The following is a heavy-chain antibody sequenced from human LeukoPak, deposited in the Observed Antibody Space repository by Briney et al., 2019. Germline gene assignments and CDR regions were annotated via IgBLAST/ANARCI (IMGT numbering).Heavy chain of an antibody. CDR3: ARGTIFGYYYMDV. Sequence: ASVKVSCKASGYTFTGYYIHWVRQAPGQGLEWMGWINSNSGGTNYAQKLQGRVTMTTDTSTSTAYMELRSLRSDDTAVYYCARGTIFGYYYMDVWGKGTTVTVSS. J-gene: IGHJ6*03. CDR1: GYTFTGYY. D-gene: IGHD3-3*01. V-gene: IGHV1-2*02. CDR2: INSNSGGT.